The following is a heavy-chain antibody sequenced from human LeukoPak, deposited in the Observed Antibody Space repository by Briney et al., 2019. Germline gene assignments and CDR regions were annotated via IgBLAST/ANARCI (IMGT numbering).Heavy chain of an antibody. J-gene: IGHJ4*02. CDR2: IYPGDSDT. Sequence: GESLKISCKGSGYSFTSYWIGWVRQMPGEGLEWMGIIYPGDSDTRYSPSFQGQVTISADKSISTAYLQWSSLKASDTAMYYCARAYYYDSSALTPFDYWGQGTLVTVSS. D-gene: IGHD3-22*01. V-gene: IGHV5-51*01. CDR1: GYSFTSYW. CDR3: ARAYYYDSSALTPFDY.